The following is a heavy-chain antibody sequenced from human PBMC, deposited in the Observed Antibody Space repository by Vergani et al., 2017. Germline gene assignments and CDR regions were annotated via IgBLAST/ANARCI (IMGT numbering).Heavy chain of an antibody. Sequence: VQLVESGGGLVKPGGSLRLSCAASGFTFSGSAMHWVRQASGKGLEWVGRIRSKANSYATAYAASVKGRFTISRDDSKNTAYLQMNSLKTEDTAVYYCTRRGYSSGSGDYWGQGTLVTVSS. D-gene: IGHD6-19*01. CDR3: TRRGYSSGSGDY. CDR1: GFTFSGSA. V-gene: IGHV3-73*01. CDR2: IRSKANSYAT. J-gene: IGHJ4*02.